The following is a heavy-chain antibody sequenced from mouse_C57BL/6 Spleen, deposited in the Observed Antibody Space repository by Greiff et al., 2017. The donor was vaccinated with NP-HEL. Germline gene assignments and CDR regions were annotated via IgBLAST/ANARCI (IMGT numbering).Heavy chain of an antibody. CDR2: INPNNGGT. J-gene: IGHJ1*03. D-gene: IGHD2-5*01. V-gene: IGHV1-26*01. CDR1: GYTFTDYY. CDR3: ARVYYSNYAWYFDV. Sequence: VQLQQSGPELVKPGASVKISCKASGYTFTDYYMNWVKQSHGKSLEWIGDINPNNGGTSYNQKFKGKATLTVDKSCSTAYMDRRSLTSEDSAVYYCARVYYSNYAWYFDVWGTGTTVTVSS.